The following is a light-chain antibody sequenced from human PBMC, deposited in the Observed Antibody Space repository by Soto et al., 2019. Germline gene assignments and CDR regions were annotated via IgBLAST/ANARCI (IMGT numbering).Light chain of an antibody. CDR1: QSVPSTY. V-gene: IGKV3-20*01. CDR3: QQFGNSPWT. J-gene: IGKJ1*01. CDR2: GTS. Sequence: VLSQSPAILSLSPGERATLSCRASQSVPSTYFAWYQQKAGQPPRLLISGTSNRATGIPDRFSGSGSGTDVTLNISRLEPEDFAVYFCQQFGNSPWTFGQGTKVEI.